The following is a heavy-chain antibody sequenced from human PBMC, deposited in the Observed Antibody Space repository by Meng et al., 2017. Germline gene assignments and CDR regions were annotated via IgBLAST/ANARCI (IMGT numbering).Heavy chain of an antibody. J-gene: IGHJ4*02. CDR3: ASGWSMFQT. CDR1: GDTVSSDSAA. Sequence: QLQQSCPGLMKPSQTPSLTCAISGDTVSSDSAAWNWIRQSPSRGLEWLGRTYYRSKWYNDFAVSVKSRIIINPDTSKNHFSLQLNSVTPEDTAVYYCASGWSMFQTWGQGTLVTVSS. CDR2: TYYRSKWYN. D-gene: IGHD3-10*02. V-gene: IGHV6-1*01.